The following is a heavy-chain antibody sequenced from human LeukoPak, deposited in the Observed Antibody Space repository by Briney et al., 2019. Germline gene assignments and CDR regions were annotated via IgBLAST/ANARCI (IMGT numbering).Heavy chain of an antibody. CDR1: GGSLSGYY. CDR2: INDSGST. D-gene: IGHD2-21*02. Sequence: SETLSLTCAVYGGSLSGYYWSWIRQSPGKGLEWIGEINDSGSTNYNPSLKSRVTISVDTSKNQFSLKLTSVTAADTAVYYCARWNCGGDCYHDGFDIWGQGTMVTVSS. CDR3: ARWNCGGDCYHDGFDI. J-gene: IGHJ3*02. V-gene: IGHV4-34*01.